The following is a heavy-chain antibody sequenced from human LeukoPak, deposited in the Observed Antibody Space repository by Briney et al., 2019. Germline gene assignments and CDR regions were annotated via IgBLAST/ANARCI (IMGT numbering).Heavy chain of an antibody. CDR1: GGSFSGYN. D-gene: IGHD6-19*01. V-gene: IGHV4-34*01. CDR3: ARDVNPGIAVAGNWYDP. CDR2: INHSGST. Sequence: SETLSLTCAVYGGSFSGYNWSWIRQPPGKGLEWIGEINHSGSTNYNPSLKSRVTISVDTSKNQFSLKLSPVTAADTAVYYCARDVNPGIAVAGNWYDPWGQGTLVTVSS. J-gene: IGHJ5*02.